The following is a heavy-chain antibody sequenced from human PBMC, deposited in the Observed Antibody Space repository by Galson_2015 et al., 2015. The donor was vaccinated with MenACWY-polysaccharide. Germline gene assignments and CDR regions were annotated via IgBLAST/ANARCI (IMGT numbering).Heavy chain of an antibody. D-gene: IGHD2-2*01. CDR3: ARLHCSSTSCYPTDYYYYGMDV. V-gene: IGHV3-48*01. CDR2: ISSSSSTI. Sequence: SLRLSCAASGFTFGSYSMNWVRQAPGKGLEWVSYISSSSSTIYYADSVKGRFTISRDNAKNSLFLQMNSLRAEDTAVYYCARLHCSSTSCYPTDYYYYGMDVWGQGTTVTVSS. CDR1: GFTFGSYS. J-gene: IGHJ6*02.